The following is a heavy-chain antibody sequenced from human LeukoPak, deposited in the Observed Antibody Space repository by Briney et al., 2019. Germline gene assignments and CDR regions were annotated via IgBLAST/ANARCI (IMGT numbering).Heavy chain of an antibody. D-gene: IGHD2-15*01. CDR1: GYTVTRYY. J-gene: IGHJ4*02. V-gene: IGHV1-46*04. CDR2: INPSGGSS. Sequence: ASVKVFCKASGYTVTRYYMHWVRQAPGQGLEWMGIINPSGGSSSSAQKLQGRVSMTRDTSTSTVYMELTSLRSEDTAVYYCARDRVNAGSGLDYWGQGTLVTVSS. CDR3: ARDRVNAGSGLDY.